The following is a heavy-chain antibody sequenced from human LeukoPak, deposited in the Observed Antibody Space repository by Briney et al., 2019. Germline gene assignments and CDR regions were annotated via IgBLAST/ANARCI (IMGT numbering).Heavy chain of an antibody. Sequence: SETLSLTCTVAGGSLSNYYWQWVRRPAGRRLEWVGRLYSSGSTNYNPSLKSRVTMSVDTSKNQFSLRLSSVTAADTAVYYCARGTDGYPDVWGQGTTVTVSS. V-gene: IGHV4-4*07. D-gene: IGHD2-15*01. CDR3: ARGTDGYPDV. J-gene: IGHJ6*02. CDR1: GGSLSNYY. CDR2: LYSSGST.